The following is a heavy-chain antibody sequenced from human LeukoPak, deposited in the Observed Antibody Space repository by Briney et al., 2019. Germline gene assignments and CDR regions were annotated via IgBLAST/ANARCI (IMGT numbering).Heavy chain of an antibody. CDR2: INPSGGST. CDR1: GYTFTSYY. CDR3: AREDIVATIYFDY. J-gene: IGHJ4*02. V-gene: IGHV1-46*01. Sequence: ASVKVSCEASGYTFTSYYMHWVRQAPGQGLEWMGIINPSGGSTSYAQKFQGRVTMTRDTSTSTVYMELSSLRSEDKAVYYCAREDIVATIYFDYWGQGTLVTVSS. D-gene: IGHD5-12*01.